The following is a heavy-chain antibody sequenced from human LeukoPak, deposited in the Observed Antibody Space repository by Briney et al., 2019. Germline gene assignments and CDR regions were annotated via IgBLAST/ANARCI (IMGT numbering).Heavy chain of an antibody. CDR3: ASARVVEVLATPTALDY. CDR1: GFTFSSYA. CDR2: ITGSGGGT. D-gene: IGHD2-2*01. Sequence: GGSLRLSCAASGFTFSSYAMTWVRQAPGKGLEWVSTITGSGGGTYYADSVKGRFTISRDNSKNTLYLQMNSLRAEDTAVYYCASARVVEVLATPTALDYWGQGTLVTVSS. V-gene: IGHV3-23*01. J-gene: IGHJ4*02.